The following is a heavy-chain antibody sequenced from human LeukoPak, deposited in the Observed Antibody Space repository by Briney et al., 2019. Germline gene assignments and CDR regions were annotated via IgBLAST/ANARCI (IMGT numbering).Heavy chain of an antibody. CDR3: ARDRSLSVAGTFDF. D-gene: IGHD6-19*01. V-gene: IGHV3-48*02. CDR2: SNAAGSPV. Sequence: GGSLRLTCTGSGFTFSNYRMNWVRQAPGKGLEWISYSNAAGSPVSYAESVQGRFTISRDNAKNSLYLEVNSLRDDDTAVYYCARDRSLSVAGTFDFWGQGSLVTVSS. CDR1: GFTFSNYR. J-gene: IGHJ4*02.